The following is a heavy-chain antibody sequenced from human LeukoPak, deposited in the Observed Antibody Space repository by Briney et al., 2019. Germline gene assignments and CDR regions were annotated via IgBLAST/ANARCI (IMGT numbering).Heavy chain of an antibody. J-gene: IGHJ4*02. D-gene: IGHD6-19*01. V-gene: IGHV4-30-4*01. CDR1: GGSISSGDYY. CDR2: IYYSGST. CDR3: AREIAVADSVYFDY. Sequence: SETLSLTCTVSGGSISSGDYYWSWIRQPPGEGLEWIGYIYYSGSTYYNPSLKSRVTISVDTSKNQFSLKLSSVTAADTAVYYCAREIAVADSVYFDYWGQGTLVTVSS.